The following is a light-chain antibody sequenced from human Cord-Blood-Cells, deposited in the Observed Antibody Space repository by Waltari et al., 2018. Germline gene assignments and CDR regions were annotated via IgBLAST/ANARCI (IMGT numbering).Light chain of an antibody. Sequence: DIQLTQSPSFLSASVGDRVTITCRASQGISSYLAWYQQKPGKAPKLLIYAASTLQSWVPSRFSGSGSGTEFTLTISSLQPEDFATYYCQQLNSYPSLTFGQGTRLEIK. V-gene: IGKV1-9*01. CDR2: AAS. J-gene: IGKJ5*01. CDR3: QQLNSYPSLT. CDR1: QGISSY.